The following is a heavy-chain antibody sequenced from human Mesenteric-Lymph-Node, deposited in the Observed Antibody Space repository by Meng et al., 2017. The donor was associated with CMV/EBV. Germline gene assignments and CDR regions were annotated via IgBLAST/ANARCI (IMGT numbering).Heavy chain of an antibody. J-gene: IGHJ3*02. Sequence: SLKISCAASGFTFDDYEMHWVRQAPGKGLEWVSGISWDSGSIGYADSVKGRFTISRDNAKNSLYLQMNSLRAEDTAVYHCARDPGHAFDIWGQGTMVTVSS. CDR2: ISWDSGSI. CDR3: ARDPGHAFDI. CDR1: GFTFDDYE. V-gene: IGHV3-9*01.